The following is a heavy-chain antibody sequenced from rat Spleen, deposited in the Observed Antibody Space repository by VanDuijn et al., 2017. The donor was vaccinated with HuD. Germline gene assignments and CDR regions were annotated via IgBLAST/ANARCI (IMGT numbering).Heavy chain of an antibody. D-gene: IGHD1-12*01. Sequence: EVQLVESGGGLVQPGRSLKLSCAASGFTFSNYYMAWVRQAPTKGLEWVAYISAGGDSTYCRDSVKGRFTISRDDVKSTLYLQMNSLRSEDTATYYCTRGYAHYWGQGVMVTVSS. J-gene: IGHJ2*01. CDR3: TRGYAHY. CDR2: ISAGGDST. V-gene: IGHV5-27*01. CDR1: GFTFSNYY.